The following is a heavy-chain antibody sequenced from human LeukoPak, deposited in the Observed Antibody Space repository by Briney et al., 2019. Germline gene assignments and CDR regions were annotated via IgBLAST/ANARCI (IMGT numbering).Heavy chain of an antibody. CDR3: ARGPHSYGYGTYAYSYYYYYYALDV. J-gene: IGHJ6*02. D-gene: IGHD3-10*01. CDR1: GGSFSGYY. Sequence: SGTLSLTCAVYGGSFSGYYWSWVRQPPGKGLEWIGEVYHKGATNYTPSLKSRVTISLDTSKNKFSLKLSCVSAADTAVYYCARGPHSYGYGTYAYSYYYYYYALDVWGQGTPVTVSS. CDR2: VYHKGAT. V-gene: IGHV4-34*01.